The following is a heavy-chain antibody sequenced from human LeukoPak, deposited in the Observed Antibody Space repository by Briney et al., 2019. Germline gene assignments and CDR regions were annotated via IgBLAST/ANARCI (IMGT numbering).Heavy chain of an antibody. D-gene: IGHD3-10*01. CDR2: IYYSGIT. J-gene: IGHJ4*02. CDR1: GGSISSGGDY. V-gene: IGHV4-31*03. Sequence: SQTLSLTCTVSGGSISSGGDYWSWIRQHPGKGLEWIGYIYYSGITYYNPSLKSGVSISVDTSKNQFSLKLSSVTAADTAVYFCARVRRLGNGSGSSYLPPSHFDYWGQGILVTVSS. CDR3: ARVRRLGNGSGSSYLPPSHFDY.